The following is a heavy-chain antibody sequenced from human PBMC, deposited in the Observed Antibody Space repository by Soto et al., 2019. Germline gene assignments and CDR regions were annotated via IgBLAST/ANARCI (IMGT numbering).Heavy chain of an antibody. CDR2: IYYSGST. V-gene: IGHV4-59*01. D-gene: IGHD4-17*01. J-gene: IGHJ4*02. Sequence: SETLCLTCTVSGGSIGSYYWSWIRQPPGKGLEWIGYIYYSGSTNYNPSLKSRVTISVDTSKNQFSLKLSSVTAADTAVYYCARVYGDYLDYWGQGTLVTVSS. CDR3: ARVYGDYLDY. CDR1: GGSIGSYY.